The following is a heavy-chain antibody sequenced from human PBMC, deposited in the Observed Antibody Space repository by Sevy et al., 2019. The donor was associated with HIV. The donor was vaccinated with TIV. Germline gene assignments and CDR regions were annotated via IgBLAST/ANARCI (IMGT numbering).Heavy chain of an antibody. Sequence: GSLRLSCAGSGFTFSDAAIHWVRQASGKGLEWLGRIRGKANNYATAYAASVKDRFSISRNDLKDTAYLQMNSLRTEDAAMYYCSIYYDIRAFDSWGLGTQVTVSS. J-gene: IGHJ4*02. D-gene: IGHD3-22*01. CDR3: SIYYDIRAFDS. CDR2: IRGKANNYAT. CDR1: GFTFSDAA. V-gene: IGHV3-73*01.